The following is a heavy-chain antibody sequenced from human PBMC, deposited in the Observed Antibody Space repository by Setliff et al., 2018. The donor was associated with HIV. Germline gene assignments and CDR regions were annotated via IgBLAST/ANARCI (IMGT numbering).Heavy chain of an antibody. CDR1: GYTFTGYY. CDR3: AGAPGRYDSSGYAFDI. V-gene: IGHV1-2*02. D-gene: IGHD3-22*01. J-gene: IGHJ3*02. CDR2: INPNSGGT. Sequence: ASVKVSCKASGYTFTGYYMHWVRQAPGQGLEWMGWINPNSGGTNYAQKFQGRVTMTRDTSISTAYMELSRLRSDDTAVYYCAGAPGRYDSSGYAFDIWGQGTMVTVS.